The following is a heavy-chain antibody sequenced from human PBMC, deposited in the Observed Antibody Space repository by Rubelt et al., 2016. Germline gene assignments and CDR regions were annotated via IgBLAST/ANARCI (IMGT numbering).Heavy chain of an antibody. CDR3: ARHESAGSSWPFDD. J-gene: IGHJ4*02. V-gene: IGHV4-59*08. D-gene: IGHD6-13*01. CDR2: IYYSGSA. Sequence: QVQLQESGPGLVKPSETLSLTCAVSGGSISTYYWSWIRKPPGKGLEWIGYIYYSGSAKYIPSLKRHVTISVDTSKNQFSRKRPSVLATDTAVYYCARHESAGSSWPFDDWGQGTQVTVSS. CDR1: GGSISTYY.